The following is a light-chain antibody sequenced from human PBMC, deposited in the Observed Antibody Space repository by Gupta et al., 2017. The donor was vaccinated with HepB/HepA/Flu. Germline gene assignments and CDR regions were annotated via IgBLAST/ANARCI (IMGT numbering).Light chain of an antibody. CDR2: NNN. J-gene: IGLJ2*01. CDR1: SSNIGSNA. V-gene: IGLV1-44*01. CDR3: AAWDDSLNGVA. Sequence: QSVLTQPPPASGTPGQRVTIPCSGSSSNIGSNAVYWYQQLPGTAPKLLIYNNNQRPSGVPDRFSGSKSGTSASLAIRGLQSEDEADYYCAAWDDSLNGVAFGGGTKLTVL.